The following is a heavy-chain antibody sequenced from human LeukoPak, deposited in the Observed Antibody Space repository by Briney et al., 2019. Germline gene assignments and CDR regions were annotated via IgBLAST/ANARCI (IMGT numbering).Heavy chain of an antibody. CDR1: GGAFRDYS. CDR3: ARVGYSYSINDWSRIGLGAYPTKYYYYMDV. V-gene: IGHV4-34*01. Sequence: SETLCLTCAVYGGAFRDYSWTWIRQPPGKGRELMREINHTGGTNKNQSRMSRVIMSVDTSKNQISLKVSSVTAADTAVYYCARVGYSYSINDWSRIGLGAYPTKYYYYMDVWGKGTTVTVSS. CDR2: INHTGGT. D-gene: IGHD5-18*01. J-gene: IGHJ6*03.